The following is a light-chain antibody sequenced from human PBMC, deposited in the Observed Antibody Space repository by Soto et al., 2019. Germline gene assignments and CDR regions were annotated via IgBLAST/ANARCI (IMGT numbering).Light chain of an antibody. CDR3: QQYGSSPRT. CDR2: GAS. V-gene: IGKV3-20*01. J-gene: IGKJ1*01. CDR1: QSISSD. Sequence: EIVMTQSPATLSVSPGERATFSCRASQSISSDLAWYQQKPGQAPRLLIYGASTRATDIPDRFSGSGSGTDFTLTISRLEPEDFAVYYCQQYGSSPRTFGQGTKVDIK.